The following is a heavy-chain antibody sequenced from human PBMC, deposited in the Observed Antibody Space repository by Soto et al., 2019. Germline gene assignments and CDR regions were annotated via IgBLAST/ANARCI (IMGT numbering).Heavy chain of an antibody. CDR2: IIPIFGTA. J-gene: IGHJ5*02. CDR3: VLYPNWNLNWFDP. D-gene: IGHD1-1*01. CDR1: GGTFSSYA. V-gene: IGHV1-69*01. Sequence: QVQLVQSGAEVKKPGSSVKVSCKASGGTFSSYAISWVRQAPGQGLVWMGGIIPIFGTANYAQKFQGRVTITADESTSTAYMELSSLRSEDTAVYYCVLYPNWNLNWFDPWGQGTLVTVSS.